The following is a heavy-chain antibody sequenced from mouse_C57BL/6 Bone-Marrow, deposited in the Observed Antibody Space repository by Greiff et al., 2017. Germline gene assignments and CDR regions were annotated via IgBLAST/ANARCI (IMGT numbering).Heavy chain of an antibody. Sequence: VQLLQSGVVFVRPGVSVKLSCTASGFNIKDDYMHWVKQRPEQGLEWVGWIDPENGDTEYASKIQGKATITVDTSLNTSNLQLSSLTSEDTAVYYRTRIAYWGQGTLVTVSA. CDR1: GFNIKDDY. CDR3: TRIAY. V-gene: IGHV14-4*01. J-gene: IGHJ3*01. CDR2: IDPENGDT.